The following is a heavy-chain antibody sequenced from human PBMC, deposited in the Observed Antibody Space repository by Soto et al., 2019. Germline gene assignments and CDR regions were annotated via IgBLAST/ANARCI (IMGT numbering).Heavy chain of an antibody. V-gene: IGHV5-51*01. Sequence: GESLKISCKGSGYSFTSYWIGWVRQMPGKGLEWMGIIYPGDSDTRYSPSFQGQVTISADKSISTAYLQWSSLKASDTAMYYCAGQLCSGGSCYPGYDYYYMDVWGKGTTVTVSS. D-gene: IGHD2-15*01. CDR1: GYSFTSYW. CDR3: AGQLCSGGSCYPGYDYYYMDV. J-gene: IGHJ6*03. CDR2: IYPGDSDT.